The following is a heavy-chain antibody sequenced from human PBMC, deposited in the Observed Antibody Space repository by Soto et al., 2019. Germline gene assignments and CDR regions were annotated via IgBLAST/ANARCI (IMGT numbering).Heavy chain of an antibody. Sequence: QVQLQQWGAGLLKPSETLSLTCAVYGGSFSGYYWSWIRQPPGKGLEWIGEINHSGSTNYNPSLKSRVTISVDTSKNQFSLKLSSVTAADTAVYYCAGYRGVVPAAMGLHWFDPWGQGTLVTVSS. CDR3: AGYRGVVPAAMGLHWFDP. CDR2: INHSGST. V-gene: IGHV4-34*01. J-gene: IGHJ5*02. D-gene: IGHD2-2*01. CDR1: GGSFSGYY.